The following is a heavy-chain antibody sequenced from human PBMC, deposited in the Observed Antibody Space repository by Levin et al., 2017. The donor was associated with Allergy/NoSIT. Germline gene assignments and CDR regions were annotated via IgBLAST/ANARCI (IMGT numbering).Heavy chain of an antibody. J-gene: IGHJ6*02. V-gene: IGHV3-30*18. CDR2: ISYDGSNK. CDR1: GFTFSSYG. CDR3: AKDSSRRGYHYYGMDV. Sequence: GGSLRLSCAASGFTFSSYGMHWVRQAPGKGLEWVAVISYDGSNKYYADSVKGRFTISRDNSKNTLYLQMNSLRAEDTAVYYCAKDSSRRGYHYYGMDVWGQGTTVTVSS. D-gene: IGHD2-2*01.